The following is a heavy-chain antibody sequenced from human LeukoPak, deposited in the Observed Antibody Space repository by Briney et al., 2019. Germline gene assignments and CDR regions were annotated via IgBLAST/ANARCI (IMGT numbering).Heavy chain of an antibody. CDR2: INPNSGGT. CDR1: GYTFTGYY. V-gene: IGHV1-2*02. J-gene: IGHJ4*02. D-gene: IGHD2-2*01. CDR3: ARERSSTPYYTSPYFDY. Sequence: ASVKVSCKASGYTFTGYYMHWVRQAPGQGLEWMGWINPNSGGTNYAQKFQGRVTMTRDTSISTAYMELSRLRSDDTAVYYCARERSSTPYYTSPYFDYWGQGTLVTVPS.